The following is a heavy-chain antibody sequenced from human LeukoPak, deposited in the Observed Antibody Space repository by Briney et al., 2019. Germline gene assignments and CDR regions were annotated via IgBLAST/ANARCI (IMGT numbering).Heavy chain of an antibody. CDR1: GGSISSYY. D-gene: IGHD3-10*01. CDR2: IYYSGST. Sequence: SETLSLTCTVSGGSISSYYWSWIRQPPGKGLEWIGYIYYSGSTNYNPSLKSRVTISVDTSKNQFSLKLSSVTAADTAVYYCASRITMVRGVIIEPPRDYWGQGTLVTVSS. J-gene: IGHJ4*02. V-gene: IGHV4-59*08. CDR3: ASRITMVRGVIIEPPRDY.